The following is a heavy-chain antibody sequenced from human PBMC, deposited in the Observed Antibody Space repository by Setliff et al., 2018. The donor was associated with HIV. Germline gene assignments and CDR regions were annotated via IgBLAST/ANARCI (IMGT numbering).Heavy chain of an antibody. Sequence: PSETLSLTCNVSGASISSYYWSWIRQPPGKGLEWIGYIYYRGGTNYNPSLKSRPTISVDAAKNQFSLKLSSVTTADTAVYYCARATATWLVDNWGQGTLVTAPQ. CDR1: GASISSYY. D-gene: IGHD2-15*01. V-gene: IGHV4-59*01. CDR2: IYYRGGT. J-gene: IGHJ4*02. CDR3: ARATATWLVDN.